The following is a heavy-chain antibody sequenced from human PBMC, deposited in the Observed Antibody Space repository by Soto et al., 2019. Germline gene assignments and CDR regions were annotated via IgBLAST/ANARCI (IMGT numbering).Heavy chain of an antibody. Sequence: GGSLRLSCAASGFTFSSYDMHWVRQATGKGLEWVSAIGTAGDTYYPGSVKGRFTISRENAKNSLYLQMNSLRAGDTAVYYCARLKGFTSGYYYYGMDVWGQGTTVTVSS. J-gene: IGHJ6*02. CDR2: IGTAGDT. D-gene: IGHD3-10*01. V-gene: IGHV3-13*01. CDR3: ARLKGFTSGYYYYGMDV. CDR1: GFTFSSYD.